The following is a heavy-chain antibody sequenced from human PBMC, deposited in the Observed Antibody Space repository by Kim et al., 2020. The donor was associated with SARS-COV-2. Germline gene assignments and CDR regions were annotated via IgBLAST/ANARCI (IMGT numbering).Heavy chain of an antibody. V-gene: IGHV3-23*01. Sequence: GGSLRLSCGASGFTFNNHAMNWVRQAPGKGLEWVSSVSGSGSNTYYADSVKGRFTISRDNSKNTLYLQMNSLRAEDTAVYYCAKVMSLRIRPGPYDYWGQGTLVTVSS. J-gene: IGHJ4*02. D-gene: IGHD2-8*01. CDR3: AKVMSLRIRPGPYDY. CDR2: VSGSGSNT. CDR1: GFTFNNHA.